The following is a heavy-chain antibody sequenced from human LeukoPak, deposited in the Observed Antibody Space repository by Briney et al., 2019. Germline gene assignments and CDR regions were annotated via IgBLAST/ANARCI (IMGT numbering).Heavy chain of an antibody. CDR2: INSDGSSI. D-gene: IGHD5-12*01. V-gene: IGHV3-74*03. CDR3: AREGRVSGYDFDC. CDR1: GVTFSSYW. Sequence: GGSLRLSCATSGVTFSSYWMHWVRQAPGKGLVWVSRINSDGSSITYADSVKGRFTISRDNAKNTLYLQMNGLRVEDTAVYYCAREGRVSGYDFDCWGQGTLVTVSS. J-gene: IGHJ4*02.